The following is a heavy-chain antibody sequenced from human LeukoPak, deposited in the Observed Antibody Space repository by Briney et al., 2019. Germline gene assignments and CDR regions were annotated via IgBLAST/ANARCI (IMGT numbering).Heavy chain of an antibody. Sequence: SETLSLTCAASGGSFSDYYWAWIRQPPGKGLEWIGYIYRSGSTNYNPSLKSRVNMSIDTSKKHYSLRLSSVTAADTAVYFCARGTITIFGVVTDDVFDIWGQGTMVTVSS. V-gene: IGHV4-59*01. CDR2: IYRSGST. CDR1: GGSFSDYY. J-gene: IGHJ3*02. CDR3: ARGTITIFGVVTDDVFDI. D-gene: IGHD3-3*01.